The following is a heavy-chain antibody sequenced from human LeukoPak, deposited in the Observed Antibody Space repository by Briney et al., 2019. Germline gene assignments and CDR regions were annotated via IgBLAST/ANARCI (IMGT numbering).Heavy chain of an antibody. CDR1: GFTFSSYS. D-gene: IGHD3-10*01. CDR2: ISSSSSYI. V-gene: IGHV3-21*01. CDR3: ARGGPGRYGSGSYGYNWFDP. Sequence: GGSLRLSCAASGFTFSSYSMNWVRQAPGKGLEWVSSISSSSSYIYYADSEKGRFTISRDNAKNSLYLQMNSLRAEDTAVYYCARGGPGRYGSGSYGYNWFDPWGQGTLVTVSS. J-gene: IGHJ5*02.